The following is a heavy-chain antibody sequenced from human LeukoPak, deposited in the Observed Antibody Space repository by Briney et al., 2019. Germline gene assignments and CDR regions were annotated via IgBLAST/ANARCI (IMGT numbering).Heavy chain of an antibody. D-gene: IGHD1-26*01. CDR2: IYYSGST. CDR3: ARHGRGWFDP. Sequence: SETLSLTCTVSAGSISSSSYYWGWIRQPPGKGLEWIGRIYYSGSTYYNPSLKSRVTISVDTSKNQFSLTLSSVTAADTAVYYCARHGRGWFDPWGQGTLVTVSS. CDR1: AGSISSSSYY. J-gene: IGHJ5*02. V-gene: IGHV4-39*01.